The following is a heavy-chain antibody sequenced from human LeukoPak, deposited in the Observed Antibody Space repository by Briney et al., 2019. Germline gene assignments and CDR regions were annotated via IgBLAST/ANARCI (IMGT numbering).Heavy chain of an antibody. CDR1: GGSFGGYY. D-gene: IGHD2-8*01. CDR3: ASIGV. V-gene: IGHV4-34*01. CDR2: INHSGST. Sequence: SETLSLTCAVYGGSFGGYYWSWIRQPPGKGLEWIGEINHSGSTNYNPSLKSRVTISVDTSKNQFSLKLSSVTAADTAVYYCASIGVWGQGTLVTVSS. J-gene: IGHJ4*02.